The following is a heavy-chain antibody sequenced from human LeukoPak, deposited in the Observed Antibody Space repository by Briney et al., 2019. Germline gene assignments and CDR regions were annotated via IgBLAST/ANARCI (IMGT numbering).Heavy chain of an antibody. CDR1: GYTFTGYY. Sequence: ASVKVSCKASGYTFTGYYMHWVRQAPGQGPEWMGWINPNSGGTNYAQKFQGRVTMTRDTSISTAYMELSRLRSDDTAVYYCARVAIFGVEVKGGGDYWGQGTLVTVSS. CDR3: ARVAIFGVEVKGGGDY. V-gene: IGHV1-2*02. CDR2: INPNSGGT. J-gene: IGHJ4*02. D-gene: IGHD3-3*01.